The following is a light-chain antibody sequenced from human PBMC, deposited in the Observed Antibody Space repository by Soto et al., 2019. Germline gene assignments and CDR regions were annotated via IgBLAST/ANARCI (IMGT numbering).Light chain of an antibody. CDR1: QSISNW. V-gene: IGKV1-5*01. CDR3: QQCNGYSRT. CDR2: DAS. Sequence: DIQVWQSPSTLSASEEDRVTITFRASQSISNWLAWYQQKPGKAPKLLIYDASSLERGVPSRFSGSGSGTEFTLTISSLQPDDFATYYCQQCNGYSRTFGQGTKVDI. J-gene: IGKJ1*01.